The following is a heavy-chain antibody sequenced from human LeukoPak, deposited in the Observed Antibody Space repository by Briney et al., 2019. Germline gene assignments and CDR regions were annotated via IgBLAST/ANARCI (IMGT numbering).Heavy chain of an antibody. CDR1: GFTLSSNW. Sequence: GGSLRLSCAASGFTLSSNWMHWVRQAPGKGLVWVSRINNDGSSTSYVDSVKGRFTISRDNAKDTLFLQMNSLRAEDTAVYYCVKYSSGWNWGQGTLVTVSS. CDR2: INNDGSST. D-gene: IGHD6-19*01. V-gene: IGHV3-74*01. J-gene: IGHJ4*02. CDR3: VKYSSGWN.